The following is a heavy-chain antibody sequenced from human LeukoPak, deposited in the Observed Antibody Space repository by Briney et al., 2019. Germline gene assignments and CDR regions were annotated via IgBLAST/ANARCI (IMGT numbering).Heavy chain of an antibody. V-gene: IGHV1-69*04. Sequence: SVKVSCEVSGYTLTELSMHWVRQAPGQGLEWMGRIIPILGIANYAQKFQGRVTITADKSTSTAYMELSSLRSEDTAVYYCARDRIYYYGSGPTRGFDYWGQGTLVTVSS. CDR1: GYTLTELS. CDR3: ARDRIYYYGSGPTRGFDY. CDR2: IIPILGIA. J-gene: IGHJ4*02. D-gene: IGHD3-10*01.